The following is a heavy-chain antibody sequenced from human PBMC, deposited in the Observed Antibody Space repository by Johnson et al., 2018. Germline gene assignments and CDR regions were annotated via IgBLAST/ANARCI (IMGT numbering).Heavy chain of an antibody. CDR3: TTALSYYGYYYYMDV. J-gene: IGHJ6*03. V-gene: IGHV3-15*07. Sequence: EVQLVESGGGLVKPGGSLSLSCAASGIIFSNAWMNWVRQAPGKGLEWVGRIKSKTDGGTTDYAAPVKGRFTILRDDSKNTLYLQMNSLKTEDTAVYYCTTALSYYGYYYYMDVWGKGTTVTVSS. CDR1: GIIFSNAW. CDR2: IKSKTDGGTT. D-gene: IGHD1-26*01.